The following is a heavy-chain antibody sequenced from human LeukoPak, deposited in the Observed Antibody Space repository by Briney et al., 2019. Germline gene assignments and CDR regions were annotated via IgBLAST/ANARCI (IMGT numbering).Heavy chain of an antibody. V-gene: IGHV1-46*01. CDR1: GYTFPSYF. CDR3: ARAGSGRESYFDY. Sequence: ASVKVSCKASGYTFPSYFMHWVRQAPGQGLEWMGIINPTGGSTTYAQKFQGRVTMTRDTSTSTVYMELSSLRSEDTAVYYCARAGSGRESYFDYWGQGTLVTVSS. D-gene: IGHD3-10*01. J-gene: IGHJ4*02. CDR2: INPTGGST.